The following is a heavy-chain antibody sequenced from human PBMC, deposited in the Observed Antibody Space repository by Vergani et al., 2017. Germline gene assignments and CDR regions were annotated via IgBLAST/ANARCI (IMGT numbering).Heavy chain of an antibody. Sequence: QVQLRESGPGLVKPSQTLSLTCTVSGGSISSGSYYWGWIRQPPGKGLEWIGSIYYSGSTYYNPSLKSRVTISVDTSKNQFSLKLSSVTAADTAVYYCARQRAIAARLSDYFDYWGQGTLVTVSS. D-gene: IGHD6-6*01. J-gene: IGHJ4*02. CDR2: IYYSGST. CDR1: GGSISSGSYY. CDR3: ARQRAIAARLSDYFDY. V-gene: IGHV4-39*01.